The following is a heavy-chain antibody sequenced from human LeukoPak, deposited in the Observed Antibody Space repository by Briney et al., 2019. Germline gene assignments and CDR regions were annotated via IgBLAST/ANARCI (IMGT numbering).Heavy chain of an antibody. CDR3: ARVGKQWLVLRGWFDP. CDR2: ISSSSSTI. V-gene: IGHV3-48*01. Sequence: GGSLRLSCAASGFTFSSYSMNWVRQAPGKGLEWVSYISSSSSTIYYADSVKGRFTISRDNAKNSLYLQMNSLRAEDTAVYYCARVGKQWLVLRGWFDPWGQGTLVTVSS. J-gene: IGHJ5*02. D-gene: IGHD6-19*01. CDR1: GFTFSSYS.